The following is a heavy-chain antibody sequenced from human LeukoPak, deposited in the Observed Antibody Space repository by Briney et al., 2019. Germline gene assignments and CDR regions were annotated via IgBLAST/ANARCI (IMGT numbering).Heavy chain of an antibody. CDR1: GGSFSNYY. D-gene: IGHD1-7*01. CDR2: INDSGRI. J-gene: IGHJ6*03. V-gene: IGHV4-34*01. Sequence: SETLSLTCAVYGGSFSNYYWSWIREPPGKGLGWIGEINDSGRINYNPSLWSRVTVSVYTSTSQCSLRLTSVPATDTAVYYCARRWNYGRNYYIDVWGNGATVSVSS. CDR3: ARRWNYGRNYYIDV.